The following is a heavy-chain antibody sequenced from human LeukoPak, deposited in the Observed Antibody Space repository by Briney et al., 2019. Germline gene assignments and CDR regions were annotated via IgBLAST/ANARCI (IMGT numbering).Heavy chain of an antibody. J-gene: IGHJ4*02. CDR1: GFTFSSYS. V-gene: IGHV3-23*01. D-gene: IGHD3-3*01. CDR3: AAQTGYYDFWSGGFDY. CDR2: ISGSGGST. Sequence: GGSLRLSCAASGFTFSSYSMNWVRQAPGKGLEWVSAISGSGGSTYYADSVKGRFTISRDNSKNTLYLQMNSLRAEDTAVYYCAAQTGYYDFWSGGFDYWGQGTLDTVSS.